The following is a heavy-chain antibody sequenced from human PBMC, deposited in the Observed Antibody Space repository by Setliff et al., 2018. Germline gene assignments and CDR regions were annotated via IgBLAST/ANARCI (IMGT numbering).Heavy chain of an antibody. J-gene: IGHJ6*03. Sequence: GGSLRLSCGASGFTFTTYWMSWVRQAPGKGLEWVANINQDGSEKFFVDSVKGRFTIFRDNAKNSLYLQMDSLRAEDTAVYYCAKCGGDHCCPLYQYYMDVWGKGTTVTVSS. D-gene: IGHD2-21*02. CDR3: AKCGGDHCCPLYQYYMDV. CDR1: GFTFTTYW. V-gene: IGHV3-7*01. CDR2: INQDGSEK.